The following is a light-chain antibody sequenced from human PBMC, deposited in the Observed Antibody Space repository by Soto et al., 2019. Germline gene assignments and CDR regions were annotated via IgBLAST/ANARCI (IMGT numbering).Light chain of an antibody. CDR3: CSYAGSPWV. CDR2: DVD. J-gene: IGLJ1*01. CDR1: SSDVGGYNF. Sequence: QSALTQPRSVSGSPEQSVTISCTGSSSDVGGYNFVSWYLQYPGKAPKLLIYDVDKRPSGVPHRFSGSRSGNTASLTISGLQAEDEADYFCCSYAGSPWVFGTGTK. V-gene: IGLV2-11*01.